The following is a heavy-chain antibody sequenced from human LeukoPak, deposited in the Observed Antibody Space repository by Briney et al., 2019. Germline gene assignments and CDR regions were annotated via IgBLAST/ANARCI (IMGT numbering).Heavy chain of an antibody. CDR1: GGSISSGGYY. J-gene: IGHJ4*02. CDR2: IYYSGST. Sequence: SETLCLTCTVSGGSISSGGYYWSWIRQHPGKGLEWIGYIYYSGSTYYNPSLKSRVTISVDTSKNQFSLKLSSVTAADTAVYYCARGRVLTAYSSSAGFDYWGQGTLVTVSS. D-gene: IGHD6-6*01. V-gene: IGHV4-31*03. CDR3: ARGRVLTAYSSSAGFDY.